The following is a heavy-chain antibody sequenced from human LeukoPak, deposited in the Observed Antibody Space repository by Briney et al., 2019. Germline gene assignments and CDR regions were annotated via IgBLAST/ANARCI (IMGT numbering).Heavy chain of an antibody. D-gene: IGHD6-13*01. CDR3: AKVSSSWYLAGPDY. Sequence: GGSLRLSCAASGFTFDDFAMHWVRQAPGKGLEWVSGIDYNSDGVDYAASVKGRFTISRDNAKNSLYLQMNSLRTEDTALYFCAKVSSSWYLAGPDYWSQGTLVTVSS. CDR2: IDYNSDGV. J-gene: IGHJ4*02. CDR1: GFTFDDFA. V-gene: IGHV3-9*01.